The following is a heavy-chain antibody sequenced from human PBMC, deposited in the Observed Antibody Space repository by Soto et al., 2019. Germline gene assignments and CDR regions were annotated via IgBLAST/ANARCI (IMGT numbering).Heavy chain of an antibody. J-gene: IGHJ4*02. CDR1: GYAFPSYG. V-gene: IGHV1-18*04. Sequence: QVQLVQSGPEVKNPGASVRVSCVASGYAFPSYGVNWVRQAPGQGLEWMGWIAPHSGRTTYLPKFQGRVTMTADVATNTAYIELRSLKSDDTGIYVGARAATGSYHSAYWGQGTVVTVSS. D-gene: IGHD3-10*01. CDR3: ARAATGSYHSAY. CDR2: IAPHSGRT.